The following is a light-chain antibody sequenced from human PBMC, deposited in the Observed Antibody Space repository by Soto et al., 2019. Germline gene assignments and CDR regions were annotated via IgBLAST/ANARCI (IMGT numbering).Light chain of an antibody. J-gene: IGKJ1*01. CDR2: WES. CDR1: QSVLYSSNNKNY. Sequence: DIVMTQSPDSLAVALCETATINSKCRQSVLYSSNNKNYLAWYQQKPGQPPKLLIYWESTRESGVPDRFSGSGSGTDLTLTISRLQAEDAAVYYCQNYNSYSEACGQGTKVDIK. V-gene: IGKV4-1*01. CDR3: QNYNSYSEA.